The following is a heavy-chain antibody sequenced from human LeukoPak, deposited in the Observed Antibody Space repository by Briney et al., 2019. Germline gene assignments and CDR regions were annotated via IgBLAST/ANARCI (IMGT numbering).Heavy chain of an antibody. V-gene: IGHV3-20*03. CDR3: ARSPGATTPIYFDY. J-gene: IGHJ4*02. CDR1: RFTSDDSG. D-gene: IGHD1-26*01. Sequence: GGSLRVSSVAPRFTSDDSGMSWVCHAPGRGVGWVSGINWNGGSTGYADSVKGRFTISGDNAKNSLYLQMNSLRAEDTALYYCARSPGATTPIYFDYWGQGTLVTVSS. CDR2: INWNGGST.